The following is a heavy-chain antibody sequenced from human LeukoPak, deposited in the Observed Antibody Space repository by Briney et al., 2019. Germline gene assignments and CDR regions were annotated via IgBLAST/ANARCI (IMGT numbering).Heavy chain of an antibody. CDR2: ISSSGSTI. CDR3: ARGVRQWLLTYYFDY. J-gene: IGHJ4*02. CDR1: GFTFSSYE. V-gene: IGHV3-48*03. D-gene: IGHD6-19*01. Sequence: PGGSLRLSCAASGFTFSSYEMNWARQAPGKGLEWVSYISSSGSTIYYADSVKGRFTISRDNAKNSLYLQMNSLRAEDTAVYYCARGVRQWLLTYYFDYWGQGTLVTVSS.